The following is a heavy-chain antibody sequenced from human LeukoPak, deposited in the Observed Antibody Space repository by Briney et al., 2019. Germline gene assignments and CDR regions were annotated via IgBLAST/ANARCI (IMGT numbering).Heavy chain of an antibody. Sequence: SETLSLTCTVSGGSISSGGYYWSWIRQHPGKGLEWIGYIYYSGSTYYNPSLKSRVTISVDTSKNQFSLKLSSVTAADTAVYYCARAYGDYGPRGFDYWGQGPLVTVSS. J-gene: IGHJ4*02. CDR3: ARAYGDYGPRGFDY. CDR1: GGSISSGGYY. D-gene: IGHD4-17*01. CDR2: IYYSGST. V-gene: IGHV4-31*03.